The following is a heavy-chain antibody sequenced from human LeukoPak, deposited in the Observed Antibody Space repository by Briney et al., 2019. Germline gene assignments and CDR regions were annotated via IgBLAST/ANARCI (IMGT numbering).Heavy chain of an antibody. CDR1: GASVSSASY. D-gene: IGHD1-26*01. CDR2: IYNGVNT. J-gene: IGHJ5*02. V-gene: IGHV4-61*01. Sequence: SETLSLTCTVSGASVSSASYWSWIWQPPGKGVEWIAHIYNGVNTNYNPSLKSRVTISVDTSKNQFSLRLNSVTAADTAVYYCARSRAFNSGAFDPWGQGSLVTVSS. CDR3: ARSRAFNSGAFDP.